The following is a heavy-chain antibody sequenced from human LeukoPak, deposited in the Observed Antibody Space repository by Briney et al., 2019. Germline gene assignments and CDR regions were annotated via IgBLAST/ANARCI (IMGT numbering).Heavy chain of an antibody. CDR2: ITNDGSST. Sequence: GGSLRFSAAAAGFTLSDYWMHWVPHAPGQGLVWVSHITNDGSSTNYADPVKGRFTISRDSAKNTLYLQMNSLRAEDTAVYYCARGGVVAAFDYWGQGTLVTVSS. CDR1: GFTLSDYW. J-gene: IGHJ4*02. CDR3: ARGGVVAAFDY. D-gene: IGHD2-15*01. V-gene: IGHV3-74*01.